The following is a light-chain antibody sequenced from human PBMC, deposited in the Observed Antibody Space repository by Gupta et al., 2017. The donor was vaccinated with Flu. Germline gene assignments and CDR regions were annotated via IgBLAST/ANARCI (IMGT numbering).Light chain of an antibody. CDR3: QTWGTGIRV. J-gene: IGLJ3*02. CDR1: SGHSSYA. Sequence: QLVLTQSPSASASLGASVKLPCTLSSGHSSYAIAWHQQQPEKGPRYLMKLNSDGSHSKGDGIPDRFSGSSSGAERYLTISSLQSEDEADYYCQTWGTGIRVFGGGTKLTV. V-gene: IGLV4-69*01. CDR2: LNSDGSH.